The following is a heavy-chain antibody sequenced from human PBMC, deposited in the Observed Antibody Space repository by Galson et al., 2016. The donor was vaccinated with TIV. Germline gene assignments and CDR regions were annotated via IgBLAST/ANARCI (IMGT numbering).Heavy chain of an antibody. J-gene: IGHJ4*02. CDR1: GFTFSIYG. CDR2: ISFDGSNK. Sequence: SLRLSCAASGFTFSIYGMHWVRQAPGKGLEWVAVISFDGSNKYYADSVKGRFTISRDNARNTLYLQMNSLRAEDAAVYYCAKDITVYCGGDCSTFGYWGQGTLVTVSS. D-gene: IGHD2-21*02. V-gene: IGHV3-30*18. CDR3: AKDITVYCGGDCSTFGY.